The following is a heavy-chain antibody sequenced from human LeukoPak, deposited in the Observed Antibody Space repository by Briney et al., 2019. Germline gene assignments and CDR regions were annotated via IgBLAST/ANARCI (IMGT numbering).Heavy chain of an antibody. CDR2: ISYDGSNK. V-gene: IGHV3-30-3*01. CDR1: GFTFSSYA. D-gene: IGHD2-15*01. CDR3: ARDDGPIVVVVAASGWNYGMDV. J-gene: IGHJ6*02. Sequence: GRSLRLCCAASGFTFSSYAMHGVRQAPGKGLEWVAVISYDGSNKYYADSVKGRFTISRDNSKNTLYLQMNSLRAEDTAGYYCARDDGPIVVVVAASGWNYGMDVWGQGTTVTVSS.